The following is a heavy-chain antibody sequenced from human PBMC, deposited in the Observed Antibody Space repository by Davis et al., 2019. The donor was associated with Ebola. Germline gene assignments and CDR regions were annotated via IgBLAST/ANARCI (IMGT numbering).Heavy chain of an antibody. CDR3: ARGPIAGWIDA. CDR2: LNPESGGI. D-gene: IGHD3-9*01. J-gene: IGHJ3*01. CDR1: GFSLTGYQ. V-gene: IGHV1-2*02. Sequence: ASVKVSCKPSGFSLTGYQIKWVRQTPGPRLEWMGFLNPESGGIDSAPGLNDRVTLTWDSSVGTAYMDLRDLTSDDTAVYYCARGPIAGWIDAWGQGTLVTV.